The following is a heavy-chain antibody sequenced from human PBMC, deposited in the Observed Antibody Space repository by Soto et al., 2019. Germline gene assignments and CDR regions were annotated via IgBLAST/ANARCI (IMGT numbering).Heavy chain of an antibody. V-gene: IGHV3-66*01. Sequence: EVQLVESGGGLVQPGGSLRLSCTASGLTVSSNYMSWVRQAPGKGLEWVSVIYSGGSTYYADSVKGRFSISRDNSKNTGYLQMNSLRAEDAAVYYCARDGSGRVRLRYGMDVWGQGTTVTVSS. J-gene: IGHJ6*02. D-gene: IGHD3-10*01. CDR3: ARDGSGRVRLRYGMDV. CDR1: GLTVSSNY. CDR2: IYSGGST.